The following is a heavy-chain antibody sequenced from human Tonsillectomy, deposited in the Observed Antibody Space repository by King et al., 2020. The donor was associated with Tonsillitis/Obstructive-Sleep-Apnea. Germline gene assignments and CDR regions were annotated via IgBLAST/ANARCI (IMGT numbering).Heavy chain of an antibody. J-gene: IGHJ4*02. CDR1: GYTFTRNY. D-gene: IGHD3-22*01. Sequence: QLVQSGAEVKKPGASVKASCKASGYTFTRNYIHWVRQAPGQGLEWMGIVNPSSGSTTYAQKFQGRVTMTSDTSTSTVNMELSSLRSEDTAVYYCVRNDKDGRYFDYWGQGSLVTVSP. V-gene: IGHV1-46*01. CDR2: VNPSSGST. CDR3: VRNDKDGRYFDY.